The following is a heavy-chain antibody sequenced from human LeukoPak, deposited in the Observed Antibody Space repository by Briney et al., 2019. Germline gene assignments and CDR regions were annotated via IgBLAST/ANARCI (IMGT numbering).Heavy chain of an antibody. D-gene: IGHD3-22*01. J-gene: IGHJ5*02. V-gene: IGHV4-34*01. CDR3: ARVSSGGGPNWFDP. Sequence: SETLSLTCAVYGGSFSGYYWSWIRQPPGKGQEWIGEINHSGSTNYNPSLKSRVTISVDTSKNQFSLKLSSVTAADTAVYYCARVSSGGGPNWFDPWGQGTLVTVSS. CDR1: GGSFSGYY. CDR2: INHSGST.